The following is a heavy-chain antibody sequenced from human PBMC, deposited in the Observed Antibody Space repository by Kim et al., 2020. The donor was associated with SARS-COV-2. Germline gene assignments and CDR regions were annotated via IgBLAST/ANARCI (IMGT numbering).Heavy chain of an antibody. V-gene: IGHV3-48*03. CDR3: ARDGTVVSHDY. CDR2: ISSSGSTI. D-gene: IGHD3-22*01. Sequence: GGSLRLSCAASGFTFSSYEMNWVRQAPGKGLEWVSYISSSGSTIYYADSVKGRFTISRDNAKNSLYLQMNSLRAEDTAVYYCARDGTVVSHDYWGQGTLVTVSS. CDR1: GFTFSSYE. J-gene: IGHJ4*02.